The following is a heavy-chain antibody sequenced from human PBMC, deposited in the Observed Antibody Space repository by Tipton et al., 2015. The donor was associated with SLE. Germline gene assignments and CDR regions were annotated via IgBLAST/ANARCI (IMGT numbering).Heavy chain of an antibody. CDR1: GASISSHY. J-gene: IGHJ3*02. V-gene: IGHV4-59*11. CDR2: IYYSGST. Sequence: TLSLTCTVSGASISSHYWSWIRQPPGKGLEWIGYIYYSGSTNYNPSLKSRVTISVDTSKNQFSLKLSSVTAADTAVYYCAREVTAIGAFDIWGQGTMATVSS. D-gene: IGHD2-21*02. CDR3: AREVTAIGAFDI.